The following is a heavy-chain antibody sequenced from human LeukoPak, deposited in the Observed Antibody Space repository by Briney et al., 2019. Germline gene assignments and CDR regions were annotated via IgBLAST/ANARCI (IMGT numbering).Heavy chain of an antibody. J-gene: IGHJ3*02. Sequence: GGSLRLSCAASGFTFSSYWMHWVRQAPGKGLVWVSRISTDGSRTSYADSVKGRFTISRDNAKNTLYLQINSLRAEDTAVYYCAREGSAAGIDDAFDIWGQGTMVTVSS. D-gene: IGHD6-13*01. CDR2: ISTDGSRT. V-gene: IGHV3-74*01. CDR3: AREGSAAGIDDAFDI. CDR1: GFTFSSYW.